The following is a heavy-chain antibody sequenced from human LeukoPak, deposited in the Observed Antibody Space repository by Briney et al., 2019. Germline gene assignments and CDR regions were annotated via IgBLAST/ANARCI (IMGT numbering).Heavy chain of an antibody. CDR3: ARGWNDDY. CDR2: ISTSGSPI. CDR1: GFTFNNYT. Sequence: GGSLRLSCAASGFTFNNYTMKWVRQAPGKGLEWISYISTSGSPIYYADSVKGRFTISRDNAKYSVYLQMNSLRAEDTAMYYCARGWNDDYWGQGTLVTVSS. V-gene: IGHV3-48*01. J-gene: IGHJ4*02. D-gene: IGHD1-1*01.